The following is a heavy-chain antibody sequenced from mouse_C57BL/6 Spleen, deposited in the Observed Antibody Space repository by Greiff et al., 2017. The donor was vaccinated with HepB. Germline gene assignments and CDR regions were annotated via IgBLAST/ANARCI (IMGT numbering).Heavy chain of an antibody. J-gene: IGHJ4*01. CDR1: GYPFTSYW. CDR3: ARAVYSNYAMDY. Sequence: QVQLQQPGAELVKPGASVKLSCKASGYPFTSYWMQWVKHRPGQGLEWIGEIDPSDSYTNYNQKFKGKATLAVDTSSSTAYMQLSSLTSEDSAVYYCARAVYSNYAMDYWGQGTSVTVSS. CDR2: IDPSDSYT. D-gene: IGHD2-5*01. V-gene: IGHV1-50*01.